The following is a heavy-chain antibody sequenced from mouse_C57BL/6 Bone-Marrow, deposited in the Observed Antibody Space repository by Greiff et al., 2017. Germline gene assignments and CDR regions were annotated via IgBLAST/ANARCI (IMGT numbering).Heavy chain of an antibody. CDR1: GYTFTSYG. J-gene: IGHJ2*01. CDR3: ARGYGSSHYFDY. CDR2: IYPRSGNT. D-gene: IGHD1-1*01. Sequence: QVQLQQSGAELARPGASVKLSCKASGYTFTSYGISWVKQRTGQGLEWIGEIYPRSGNTYYNEKFKGKATLTADKSSSTAYMELRSLTSEDSAVYFCARGYGSSHYFDYWGQGTTLTVSS. V-gene: IGHV1-81*01.